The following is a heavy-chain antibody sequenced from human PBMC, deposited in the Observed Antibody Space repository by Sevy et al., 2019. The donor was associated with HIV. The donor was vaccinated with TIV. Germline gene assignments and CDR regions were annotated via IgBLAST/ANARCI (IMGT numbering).Heavy chain of an antibody. CDR3: ARGSFCSSASCYSGGYHY. J-gene: IGHJ4*02. Sequence: GGSLRLSCAASGFSFSSYWLNWVRQAPGKGLEWVANIKQDGSERYYVDSVKGRFTISRDNAKNSLYLQMNSLRAEDTAVYYYARGSFCSSASCYSGGYHYWGQGSLVTVSS. V-gene: IGHV3-7*01. D-gene: IGHD2-2*01. CDR1: GFSFSSYW. CDR2: IKQDGSER.